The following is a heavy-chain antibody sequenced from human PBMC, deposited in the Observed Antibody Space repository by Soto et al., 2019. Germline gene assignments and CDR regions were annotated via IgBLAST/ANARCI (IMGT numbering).Heavy chain of an antibody. J-gene: IGHJ6*02. V-gene: IGHV1-69*01. CDR1: GGTFSSYA. Sequence: QVQLVQSGAEVKKPGSSVKVSCKASGGTFSSYAISWVRQAPGQGLEWMGGIIPIFGTANYAQKFQGRVTITADESTSTAYMELSSPRSEDTAVYYCARYYYDSSGLTTYGMDVWGQGTTVTVSS. D-gene: IGHD3-22*01. CDR2: IIPIFGTA. CDR3: ARYYYDSSGLTTYGMDV.